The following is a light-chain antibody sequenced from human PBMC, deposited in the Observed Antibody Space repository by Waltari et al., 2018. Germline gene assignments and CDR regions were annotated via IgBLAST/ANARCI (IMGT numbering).Light chain of an antibody. CDR1: QSVKNN. J-gene: IGKJ4*01. V-gene: IGKV1-5*03. CDR3: QEYDTLPVT. CDR2: KAS. Sequence: DIQMTQSPSTLSASVGDRITITCRASQSVKNNLAWYQQKAGKAPKVLIHKASRLESGVPSRFSGSGFGTEFTLTISILQPDDFATYYCQEYDTLPVTFGGGTKVEIK.